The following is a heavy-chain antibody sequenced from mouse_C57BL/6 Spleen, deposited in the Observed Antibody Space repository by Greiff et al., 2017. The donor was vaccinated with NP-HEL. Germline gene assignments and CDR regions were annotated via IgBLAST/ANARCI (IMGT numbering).Heavy chain of an antibody. V-gene: IGHV1-20*01. Sequence: EVQLQQSGPELVKPGDSVKISCKASGYSFTGYFMNWVMQSHGKSLEWIGRINPYNGDTFYNQKFKGKATLTVDKSSSTAHMELRSLTSEDSAVYYCARRGDYDYWAMDHWGQGTSVTVSS. CDR3: ARRGDYDYWAMDH. D-gene: IGHD1-1*02. CDR2: INPYNGDT. J-gene: IGHJ4*01. CDR1: GYSFTGYF.